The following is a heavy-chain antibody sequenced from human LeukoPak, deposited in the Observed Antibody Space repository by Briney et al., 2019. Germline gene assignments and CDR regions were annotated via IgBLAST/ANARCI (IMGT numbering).Heavy chain of an antibody. V-gene: IGHV3-53*01. CDR3: ARGGDHYYYYGMDV. J-gene: IGHJ6*02. Sequence: GGSLRLSCAASGFTVSSNYMSWVRQAPGKGLEWVSVIYSGGSTYYADSVKGRFTISRDKSKNTLYLQMNSLRAEDTAVYYCARGGDHYYYYGMDVWGQGTTVTVSS. D-gene: IGHD2-21*02. CDR2: IYSGGST. CDR1: GFTVSSNY.